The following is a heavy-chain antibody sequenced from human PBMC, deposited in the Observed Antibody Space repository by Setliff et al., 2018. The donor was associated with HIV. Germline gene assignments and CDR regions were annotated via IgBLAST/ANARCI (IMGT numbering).Heavy chain of an antibody. V-gene: IGHV1-69*10. CDR3: ARAARGGLQYGPTGHAFDI. CDR1: GGSFNSYA. Sequence: SVKVSCKAAGGSFNSYAISWVRQAPGQGLEWVGGISPILGTTNSGPRFHGRVTITADKSTNTVYIELSSLRSEDTALYYCARAARGGLQYGPTGHAFDIWGRGTMVTVSS. J-gene: IGHJ3*02. D-gene: IGHD1-1*01. CDR2: ISPILGTT.